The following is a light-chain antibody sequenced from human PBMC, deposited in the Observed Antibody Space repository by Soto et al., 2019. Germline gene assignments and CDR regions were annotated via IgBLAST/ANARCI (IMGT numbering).Light chain of an antibody. CDR2: GAS. Sequence: EIVMTQSPATLSVSPGDSATLSCRASQSVVSNLAWYQQKPGQAPRLLIYGASTRATGIPARFSGSGSGTDLTLTTISLQSEDFAVYCCQQYENWASYTFGPGTKLELK. V-gene: IGKV3-15*01. CDR1: QSVVSN. J-gene: IGKJ2*01. CDR3: QQYENWASYT.